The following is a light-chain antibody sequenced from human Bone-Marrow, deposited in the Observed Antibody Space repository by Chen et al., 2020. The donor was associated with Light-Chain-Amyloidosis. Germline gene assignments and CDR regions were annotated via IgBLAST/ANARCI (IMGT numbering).Light chain of an antibody. J-gene: IGLJ2*01. CDR3: QSADSSGTYDVI. V-gene: IGLV3-25*03. CDR1: DLPTKY. Sequence: SYELTQPPSVSVSPGQTARITCSGDDLPTKYAYWYQQKPGKAPVLVIHRDTERPSGISERFSGSSSGTTATLTISGVQAEDEADYHCQSADSSGTYDVIFGGGTKLTVL. CDR2: RDT.